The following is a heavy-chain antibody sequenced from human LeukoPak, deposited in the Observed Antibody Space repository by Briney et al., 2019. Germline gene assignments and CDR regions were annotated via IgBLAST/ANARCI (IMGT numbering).Heavy chain of an antibody. CDR2: ISSSSSTI. V-gene: IGHV3-48*01. Sequence: PGGSLRLSCAASGFTFSSYSMNWVRQAPGKGLEWVSYISSSSSTIYYADSVKGRFTISRDNSKNTLYLQMNSLRAEDTAVYYCAGSSSWSFDYWGQGTLVTVSS. CDR1: GFTFSSYS. D-gene: IGHD6-13*01. J-gene: IGHJ4*02. CDR3: AGSSSWSFDY.